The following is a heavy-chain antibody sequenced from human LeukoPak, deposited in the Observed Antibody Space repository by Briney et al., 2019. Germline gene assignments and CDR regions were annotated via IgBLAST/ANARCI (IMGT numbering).Heavy chain of an antibody. CDR2: INHSGST. CDR3: ARAPGEQQLVFDY. Sequence: SETLSLTCAVYGGSFSGYYWSWIRQPPGKGLEWIGEINHSGSTNCNPSLKSRVTISVDTSKNQFSLKLSSVTAADTAVYYCARAPGEQQLVFDYWGQGTLVTVSS. D-gene: IGHD6-13*01. CDR1: GGSFSGYY. J-gene: IGHJ4*02. V-gene: IGHV4-34*01.